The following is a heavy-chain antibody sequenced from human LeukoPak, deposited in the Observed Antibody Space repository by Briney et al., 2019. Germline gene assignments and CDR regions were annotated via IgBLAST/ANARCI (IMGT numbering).Heavy chain of an antibody. D-gene: IGHD5-18*01. Sequence: SGGSLRLSCAASGFTFSSYWMHWVRQAPGKGLVWVSRINSDGSSTSYADSVKGRFTIPRDNAKNTLYLQMNSLRAEDTAVYYCARMFTAMVPGWYFDLWGRGTLVTVSS. CDR2: INSDGSST. J-gene: IGHJ2*01. V-gene: IGHV3-74*01. CDR3: ARMFTAMVPGWYFDL. CDR1: GFTFSSYW.